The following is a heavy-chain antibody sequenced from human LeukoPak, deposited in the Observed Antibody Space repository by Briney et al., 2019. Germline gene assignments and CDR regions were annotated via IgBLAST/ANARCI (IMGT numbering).Heavy chain of an antibody. D-gene: IGHD3-3*01. V-gene: IGHV1-2*02. CDR1: GYTFTSYD. CDR3: ARDQYYDFWSGYYKVFDY. Sequence: ASVKVSCKASGYTFTSYDINWVRQAPGQGLEWMGWINPNSGGTNYAQKFQGRVPMTRDTSNSTAYMELSRLRSDDTAVYYCARDQYYDFWSGYYKVFDYWGQGTLVTVSS. CDR2: INPNSGGT. J-gene: IGHJ4*02.